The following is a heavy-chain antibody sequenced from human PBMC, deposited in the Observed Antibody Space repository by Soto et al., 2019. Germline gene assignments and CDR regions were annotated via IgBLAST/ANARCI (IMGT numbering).Heavy chain of an antibody. V-gene: IGHV4-34*01. D-gene: IGHD3-22*01. Sequence: PSETLSLTXAVYGGSFSGYYWSWIRQPPGKGLEWIGEINHSGSTNYNPSLKSRVTISVDTSKNQFSLKLSSVTAADTAVYYCARGQWGYYDSSDAFDIWGQGTMVTVSS. J-gene: IGHJ3*02. CDR3: ARGQWGYYDSSDAFDI. CDR1: GGSFSGYY. CDR2: INHSGST.